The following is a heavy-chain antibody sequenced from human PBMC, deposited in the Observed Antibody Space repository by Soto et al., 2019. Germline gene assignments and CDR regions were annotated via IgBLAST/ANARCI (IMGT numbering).Heavy chain of an antibody. CDR2: IIPILGIA. J-gene: IGHJ3*02. V-gene: IGHV1-69*02. CDR1: GGTFSSYT. D-gene: IGHD3-10*01. CDR3: AREGVLGAFDI. Sequence: QVQLVQSGAEVKKPGSSVKVSCKASGGTFSSYTISWVRQAPGQGLEWMGRIIPILGIANYAQKFQGRVTITADKATSTAYMELSSLRSEDTAVYYCAREGVLGAFDIWGQGTMVTVSS.